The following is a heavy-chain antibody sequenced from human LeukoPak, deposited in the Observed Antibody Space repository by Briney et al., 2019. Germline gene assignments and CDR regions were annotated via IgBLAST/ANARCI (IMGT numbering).Heavy chain of an antibody. CDR2: INPNSGGT. Sequence: ASVKGSCKASGYTFTGYYMHWVRQAPGQGLEWMGWINPNSGGTNYAQKFQGRVTMTRDTSISTAYMELSRLRSDDTAVYYCARQYLYDFWSGYYGYWGQGTLVTVSS. CDR1: GYTFTGYY. D-gene: IGHD3-3*01. V-gene: IGHV1-2*02. J-gene: IGHJ4*02. CDR3: ARQYLYDFWSGYYGY.